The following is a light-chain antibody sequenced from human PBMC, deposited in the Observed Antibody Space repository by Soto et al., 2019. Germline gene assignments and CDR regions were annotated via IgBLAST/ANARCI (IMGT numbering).Light chain of an antibody. CDR2: GAS. V-gene: IGKV3-15*01. Sequence: EIVMTQSPAPLSVSPGERATLSCRASQSVSSKFAWYQQKPGQAPRLLIYGASTRATGIPARFSGSGSGTEFTLTISSLQSEDFAVYYCQQYNNWPRTFGQGTKVDIK. CDR3: QQYNNWPRT. J-gene: IGKJ1*01. CDR1: QSVSSK.